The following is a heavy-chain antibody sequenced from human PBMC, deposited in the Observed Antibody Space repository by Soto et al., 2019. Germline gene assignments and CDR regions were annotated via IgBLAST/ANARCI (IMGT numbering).Heavy chain of an antibody. V-gene: IGHV4-30-2*01. CDR3: ARGGDPNHYDYYGMDV. D-gene: IGHD2-21*02. CDR1: GGSISSGGYS. Sequence: TLSLTCAVSGGSISSGGYSWSWIRQPTGKGLEWIGYIYHSGSTYYNPSLKSRVTISVDRSKNQFSLKLSSVTAADTAVYYCARGGDPNHYDYYGMDVWGQGTTVTVSS. J-gene: IGHJ6*02. CDR2: IYHSGST.